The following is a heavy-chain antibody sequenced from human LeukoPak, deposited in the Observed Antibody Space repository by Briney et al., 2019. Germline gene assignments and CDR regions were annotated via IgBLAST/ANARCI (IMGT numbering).Heavy chain of an antibody. CDR1: GYFLSSGYY. CDR3: ARTRGYCSSTSCYPRGAFDI. V-gene: IGHV4-38-2*01. Sequence: SETLSLTCAVSGYFLSSGYYWGWIRQPPGKGLEWIGSIYHSGSTYYNPSLKSRLSISVDTSKNQFSLKLSSATAADTAVYYCARTRGYCSSTSCYPRGAFDIWGQGTMVTVSS. J-gene: IGHJ3*02. CDR2: IYHSGST. D-gene: IGHD2-2*01.